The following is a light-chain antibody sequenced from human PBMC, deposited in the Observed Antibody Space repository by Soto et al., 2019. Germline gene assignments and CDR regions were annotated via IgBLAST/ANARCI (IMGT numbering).Light chain of an antibody. CDR2: DAS. CDR1: RSISNW. V-gene: IGKV1-5*01. J-gene: IGKJ4*01. Sequence: DIQMTQSPSTLSASVGDRVTITCRAIRSISNWLAWYQQRPGIAPKLLIFDASILQSGVPSRFSGSGSGTEFTLSISRLQTDDFAAYYCQQYGSFSPITFGGGTKVDIK. CDR3: QQYGSFSPIT.